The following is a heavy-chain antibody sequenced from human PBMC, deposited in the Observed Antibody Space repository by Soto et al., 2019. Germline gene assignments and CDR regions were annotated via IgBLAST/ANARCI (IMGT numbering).Heavy chain of an antibody. Sequence: QVQLVESGGGVVQPGRSLRLSCAASGFTFSSYAMHWVRQAPGKGLEWVAVISYDGSNKYYADSVKGRFTISRDNSKNTLYVQLNSLRAEETAVYYCARETGYSYCTTWNYYYYGMDVWGQGTTVTFS. CDR2: ISYDGSNK. CDR1: GFTFSSYA. J-gene: IGHJ6*02. V-gene: IGHV3-30-3*01. CDR3: ARETGYSYCTTWNYYYYGMDV. D-gene: IGHD5-18*01.